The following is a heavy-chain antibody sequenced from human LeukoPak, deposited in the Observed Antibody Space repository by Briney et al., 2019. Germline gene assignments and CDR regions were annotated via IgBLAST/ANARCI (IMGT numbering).Heavy chain of an antibody. J-gene: IGHJ5*02. CDR2: LYYSGST. CDR1: GGSISSGDYC. V-gene: IGHV4-30-4*01. D-gene: IGHD3-3*01. Sequence: SQTLSLTCTVSGGSISSGDYCWHWIRQPPGQCLVWIGYLYYSGSTYYNPSLKSRVTISVDTSKNQFSLKLSSVTAADTAVYYCARGNDDFWWRGFDPWGQGTLVTVSS. CDR3: ARGNDDFWWRGFDP.